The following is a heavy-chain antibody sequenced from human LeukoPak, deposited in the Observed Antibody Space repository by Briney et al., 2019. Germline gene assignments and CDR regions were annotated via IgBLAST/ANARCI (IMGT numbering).Heavy chain of an antibody. CDR2: IPYDGSNK. V-gene: IGHV3-30*02. Sequence: GGSLRLSCAASGFAFSRHGIHWVRQAPGKGLEWVAFIPYDGSNKFYRDSVKGRFTISRDNSKNTLYLQMNSLRAEDTAVYYCAKGVGGSANYYYMDVWGKGTTVTVSS. J-gene: IGHJ6*03. D-gene: IGHD3-10*01. CDR1: GFAFSRHG. CDR3: AKGVGGSANYYYMDV.